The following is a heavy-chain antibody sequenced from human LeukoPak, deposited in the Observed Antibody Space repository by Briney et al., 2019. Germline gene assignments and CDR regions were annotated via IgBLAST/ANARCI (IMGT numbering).Heavy chain of an antibody. V-gene: IGHV3-7*01. Sequence: PGGSLRLSCAVSGFIISNYWMSWVRQAPGKGLEWVANIKEDGSEKNYVDSVKGRFTISRDNAKNSLFLQMNSLRAEDTAVYYCATLPLLDYWGQGTPVTVSS. CDR1: GFIISNYW. J-gene: IGHJ4*02. D-gene: IGHD3-10*01. CDR3: ATLPLLDY. CDR2: IKEDGSEK.